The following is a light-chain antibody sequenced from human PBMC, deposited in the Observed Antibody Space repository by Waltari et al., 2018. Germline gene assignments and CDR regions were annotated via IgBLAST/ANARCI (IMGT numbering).Light chain of an antibody. CDR3: QMYVRLPVT. J-gene: IGKJ1*01. CDR2: SAS. CDR1: QIVSRV. V-gene: IGKV3-20*01. Sequence: SVRSSQIVSRVLAWYQQRPGQAPRLLIYSASNMATGIPDRFSGSWSGTDFNLTISRLEPEDFAMYYCQMYVRLPVTFGQGTKVEIK.